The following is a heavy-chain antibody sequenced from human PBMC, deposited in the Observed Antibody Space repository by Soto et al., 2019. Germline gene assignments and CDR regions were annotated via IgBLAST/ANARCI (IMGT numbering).Heavy chain of an antibody. CDR2: ISGSGGRT. CDR3: AKGGYYSLFDI. CDR1: GFPFSSYA. J-gene: IGHJ3*02. Sequence: GGSLRLSCVASGFPFSSYAMSWVRQTPGKGLEWVSGISGSGGRTYYADSVKGRFTISRDDSNNTLSLQMHILRVEDTAVYFCAKGGYYSLFDIWGQGTVVTVSS. V-gene: IGHV3-23*01. D-gene: IGHD3-16*01.